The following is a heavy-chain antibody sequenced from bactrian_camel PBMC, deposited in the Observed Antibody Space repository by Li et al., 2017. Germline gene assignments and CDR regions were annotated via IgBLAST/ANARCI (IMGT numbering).Heavy chain of an antibody. CDR1: GYTYSAHC. J-gene: IGHJ4*01. V-gene: IGHV3S1*01. D-gene: IGHD2*01. CDR2: VIAGSGST. Sequence: VQLVESGGGSVQAGGSLRLSCAFSGYTYSAHCMGWFRQAPGKEREGVAVIAGSGSTGYADSVKGRFTISRDNAKDMLYLQLNSLKTEDTAMYYCAQGYRTYRPVGPGTQVTVS.